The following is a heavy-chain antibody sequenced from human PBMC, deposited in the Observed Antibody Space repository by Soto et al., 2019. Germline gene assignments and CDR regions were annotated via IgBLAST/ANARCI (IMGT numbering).Heavy chain of an antibody. V-gene: IGHV4-34*01. D-gene: IGHD3-16*02. CDR3: ARGNYYDYIWGSYRHFDY. CDR2: INHSGST. J-gene: IGHJ4*02. Sequence: SETLSLTCAVYGGSFSGYYWSWIRQPPGKGLEWIGEINHSGSTNYNPSLKSRVTISVDTSKNQFSLKLSSVTAADTAVYYCARGNYYDYIWGSYRHFDYWGQGTLVTVSS. CDR1: GGSFSGYY.